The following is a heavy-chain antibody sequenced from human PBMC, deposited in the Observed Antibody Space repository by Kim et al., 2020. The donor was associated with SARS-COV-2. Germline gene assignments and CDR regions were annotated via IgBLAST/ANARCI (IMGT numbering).Heavy chain of an antibody. CDR3: ARVRVTNKQSLVRGVLYA. Sequence: GGSLRLSCAASGFTASSQYMSWVRQAPGKGLEWVSIAYSSSRMFYADSVKGRFTISGDSSRNTVYLQMNSLRADDTAAYYCARVRVTNKQSLVRGVLYA. J-gene: IGHJ3*01. CDR2: AYSSSRM. CDR1: GFTASSQY. D-gene: IGHD3-10*01. V-gene: IGHV3-53*03.